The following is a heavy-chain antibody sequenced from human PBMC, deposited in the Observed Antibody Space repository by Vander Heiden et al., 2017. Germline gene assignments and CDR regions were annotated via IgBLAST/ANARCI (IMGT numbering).Heavy chain of an antibody. D-gene: IGHD5-18*01. CDR2: IKGKIHGGTT. Sequence: EVQLVESGGGLVKPGGSLRLSCAASVFAFSSAWMSWVRQAPGKGLEWVGRIKGKIHGGTTDYAASVKGRFTISRDDSKNTLYLQMNSLKTEDTAIYYCTTDRGDKHWAFEYWGQGTLVTVSS. J-gene: IGHJ4*02. V-gene: IGHV3-15*01. CDR3: TTDRGDKHWAFEY. CDR1: VFAFSSAW.